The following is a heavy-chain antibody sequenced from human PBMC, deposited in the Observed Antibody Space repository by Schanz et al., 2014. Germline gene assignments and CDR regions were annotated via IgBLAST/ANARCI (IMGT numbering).Heavy chain of an antibody. D-gene: IGHD6-13*01. CDR3: TKEDATALWYFEQ. CDR1: GFTFSSYW. J-gene: IGHJ4*02. V-gene: IGHV3-30*18. Sequence: VRLVESGGGLVQSGGSLRLSCAASGFTFSSYWMHWVRQAPGKGLEWVAIVSFDGSNKYYADSVKGRFTISRDNSKNLVVLQMNSLRVDDTAVYYCTKEDATALWYFEQWGQGTLVTVSS. CDR2: VSFDGSNK.